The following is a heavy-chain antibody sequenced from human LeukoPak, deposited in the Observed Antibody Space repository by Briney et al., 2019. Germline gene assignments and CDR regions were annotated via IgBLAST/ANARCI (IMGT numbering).Heavy chain of an antibody. J-gene: IGHJ5*01. Sequence: SETLSLTCTVSGDSITRSSTYWGWIRQPPGKGLEWIGSIYYTGTTYYNPSLKTRVTISVDTSKNHLSLRLSAVTAADTAVYYCARYAYSSSWFDFWGHGNLVIVSS. CDR3: ARYAYSSSWFDF. CDR2: IYYTGTT. CDR1: GDSITRSSTY. D-gene: IGHD6-19*01. V-gene: IGHV4-39*07.